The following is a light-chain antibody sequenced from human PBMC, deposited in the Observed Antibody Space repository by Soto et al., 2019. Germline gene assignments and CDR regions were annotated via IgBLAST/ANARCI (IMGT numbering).Light chain of an antibody. J-gene: IGKJ1*01. CDR2: EVS. CDR3: MQRVQLPWT. CDR1: QSLLHSDGQTH. V-gene: IGKV2D-29*01. Sequence: DIVMTHPPLSLSVTPGQPASISCKSIQSLLHSDGQTHFYWCLQTPGQPPQRLIYEVSNRFSGVSNRFSGSGSGPYFTLKISRVEVADVVVYHCMQRVQLPWTLGQGTKVEIQ.